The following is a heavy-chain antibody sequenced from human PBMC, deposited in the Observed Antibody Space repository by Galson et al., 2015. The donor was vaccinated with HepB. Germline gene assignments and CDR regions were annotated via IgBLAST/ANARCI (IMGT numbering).Heavy chain of an antibody. Sequence: SVKVSCKASGYTFTSYYMHWVRQAPGQGLEWMGIINPSGGSTSYAQKFQGRVTMTRDTSTSTVYMELSSPRSEDTAVYYCARGFVYCSGGSCYSDYFDYWGQGTLVTVSS. CDR2: INPSGGST. J-gene: IGHJ4*02. V-gene: IGHV1-46*03. D-gene: IGHD2-15*01. CDR1: GYTFTSYY. CDR3: ARGFVYCSGGSCYSDYFDY.